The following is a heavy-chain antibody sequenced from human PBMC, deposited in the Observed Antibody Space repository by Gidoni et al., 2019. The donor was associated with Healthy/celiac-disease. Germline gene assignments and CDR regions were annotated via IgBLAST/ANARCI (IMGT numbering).Heavy chain of an antibody. V-gene: IGHV4-59*01. CDR3: ARDPARLWAFDY. Sequence: QVQLQESGPGLVKPSETLSLTCTASGGSISSYYWSWIRQPPGKGLEWIGYIYYSGSTNYNPSLKSRVTISVDTSKTQFSLKLSSVTAADTAVYYCARDPARLWAFDYWGQGTLVTVSS. CDR1: GGSISSYY. J-gene: IGHJ4*02. D-gene: IGHD5-18*01. CDR2: IYYSGST.